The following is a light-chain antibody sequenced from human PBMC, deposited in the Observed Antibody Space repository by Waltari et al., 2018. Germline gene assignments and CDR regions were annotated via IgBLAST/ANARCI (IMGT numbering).Light chain of an antibody. V-gene: IGKV1-5*03. Sequence: DIQMTQSPSTLSASVGDRFTIPCRASQSISNWLAWYQQKPGKAPKLLIYKASTLESGVPSRFSGSGSGTEFTLTISSLQPDDFATCYCQKYNSYSLLTFGGGTKVEIK. CDR2: KAS. CDR1: QSISNW. J-gene: IGKJ4*01. CDR3: QKYNSYSLLT.